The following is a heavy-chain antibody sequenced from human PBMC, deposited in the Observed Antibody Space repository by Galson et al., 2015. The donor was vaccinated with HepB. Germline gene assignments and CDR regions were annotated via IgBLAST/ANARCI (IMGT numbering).Heavy chain of an antibody. CDR3: ARSYYYDSVGYYPFDY. V-gene: IGHV3-53*01. CDR2: IYSGGST. D-gene: IGHD3-22*01. J-gene: IGHJ4*02. Sequence: SLRLSCAASGFTISSNYMSWVRQAPGKGLEWVSIIYSGGSTYYADSVKGRFTISRDNSRNTLYLQMNSLGAEDTAVYYCARSYYYDSVGYYPFDYWGQGTLVTVSS. CDR1: GFTISSNY.